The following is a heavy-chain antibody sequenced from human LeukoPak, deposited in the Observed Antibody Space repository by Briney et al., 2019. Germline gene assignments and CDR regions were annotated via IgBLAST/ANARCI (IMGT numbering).Heavy chain of an antibody. CDR3: ARVSDRLIDY. D-gene: IGHD6-25*01. V-gene: IGHV4-59*01. Sequence: SETLSLTCTVSGGSISSYYWSWIRQPPGKGLEWIGYIYYSGSTNYNPSLKSRVTRSVDTSKNQFSLKLSSVTAADTAVYYCARVSDRLIDYWGQGTLVTVSS. CDR2: IYYSGST. J-gene: IGHJ4*02. CDR1: GGSISSYY.